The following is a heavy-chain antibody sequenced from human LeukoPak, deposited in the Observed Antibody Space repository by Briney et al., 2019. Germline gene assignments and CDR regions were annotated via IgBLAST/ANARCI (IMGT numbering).Heavy chain of an antibody. Sequence: GGSLRLSCAASGFTFSTYDMNWVRQAPGKGLEWVSYISSSGSTIYYADSVKGRFTISRDNAKNSLYLQMNSLRAEDTAVYYCASPETWPKAGTTADYWGQGTLVTVSS. CDR3: ASPETWPKAGTTADY. V-gene: IGHV3-48*03. D-gene: IGHD1-1*01. J-gene: IGHJ4*02. CDR1: GFTFSTYD. CDR2: ISSSGSTI.